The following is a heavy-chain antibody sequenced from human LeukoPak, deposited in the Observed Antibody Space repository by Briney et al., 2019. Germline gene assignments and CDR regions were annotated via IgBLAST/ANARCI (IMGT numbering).Heavy chain of an antibody. Sequence: GGSLRLSCAASGFTFSSYAMSWVRQAPGKGLEWVSAISGSGSSTYYADSVKGRFTISRDNSKNTLYLQMNSLRAEDTAVYYCATSSLLWFGELSADHYWGQGTLVTVSS. J-gene: IGHJ4*02. V-gene: IGHV3-23*01. CDR2: ISGSGSST. CDR3: ATSSLLWFGELSADHY. D-gene: IGHD3-10*01. CDR1: GFTFSSYA.